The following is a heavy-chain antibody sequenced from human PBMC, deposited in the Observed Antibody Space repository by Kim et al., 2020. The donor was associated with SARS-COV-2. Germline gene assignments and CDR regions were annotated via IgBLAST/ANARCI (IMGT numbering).Heavy chain of an antibody. CDR1: GGTFSSYA. V-gene: IGHV1-69*13. Sequence: SVKVSCKASGGTFSSYAISWVRQAPGQGLEWMGGIIPIFGTANYAQKFQGRVTITADESTSTAYMEPSSLRSEDTAVYYCARGGYSSSNYYYGMDVWGQGTTVTVSS. J-gene: IGHJ6*02. D-gene: IGHD6-13*01. CDR3: ARGGYSSSNYYYGMDV. CDR2: IIPIFGTA.